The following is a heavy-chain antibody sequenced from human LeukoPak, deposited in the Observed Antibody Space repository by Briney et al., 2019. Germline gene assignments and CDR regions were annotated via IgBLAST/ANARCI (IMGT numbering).Heavy chain of an antibody. D-gene: IGHD1-26*01. CDR1: GGSISGSNYY. Sequence: SETLSLTCTVSGGSISGSNYYWGWIRQPPGKGLEWIGSIYYSGNTYYNPSLKSRVTISVDTSKNQFSLKLTSVTAADTAVYYCAHFKGGSFDFWGQGTMVTVSS. CDR3: AHFKGGSFDF. V-gene: IGHV4-39*01. CDR2: IYYSGNT. J-gene: IGHJ3*01.